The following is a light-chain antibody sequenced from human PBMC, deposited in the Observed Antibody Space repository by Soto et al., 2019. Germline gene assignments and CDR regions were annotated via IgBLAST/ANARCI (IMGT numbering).Light chain of an antibody. CDR2: GAS. J-gene: IGKJ1*01. CDR1: QTVSSNY. Sequence: EIVLTHSPGTLSLSPGERATLSCRSSQTVSSNYLAWYQQKPGQAPRLLIYGASSRATGIPDRFSGSGSGTDFTLTISRLEPEDFAVYYCQQYDTSVWTFGQGTKVDIK. CDR3: QQYDTSVWT. V-gene: IGKV3-20*01.